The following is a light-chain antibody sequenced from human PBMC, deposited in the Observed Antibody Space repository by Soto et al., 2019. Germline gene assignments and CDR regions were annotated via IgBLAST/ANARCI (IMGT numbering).Light chain of an antibody. Sequence: QSVLTQPPSASGTPGQRVTISCSESSSNIGSNFVYWYQQFPGTAPKLLIYRNNQRPSGVPDRFSGSKSGTSASLAISGLPSEDEADYYCAAWDDSLSGWVFGGGTKVTVL. J-gene: IGLJ3*02. CDR3: AAWDDSLSGWV. CDR2: RNN. CDR1: SSNIGSNF. V-gene: IGLV1-47*01.